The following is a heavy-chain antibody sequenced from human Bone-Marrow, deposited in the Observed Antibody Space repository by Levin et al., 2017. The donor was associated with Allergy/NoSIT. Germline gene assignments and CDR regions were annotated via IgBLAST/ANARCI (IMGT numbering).Heavy chain of an antibody. CDR1: GLTFINYS. CDR3: VTERLGEGKEFDY. CDR2: ISRSATYI. Sequence: RPGGSLRLSCAASGLTFINYSLDWVRQTPGKGLEWLSSISRSATYIYYSDSVKGRFTISRDNANNSLYLQMNGLRAEDTGVYFCVTERLGEGKEFDYWGRGTRVIVSS. J-gene: IGHJ4*02. V-gene: IGHV3-21*01. D-gene: IGHD3-9*01.